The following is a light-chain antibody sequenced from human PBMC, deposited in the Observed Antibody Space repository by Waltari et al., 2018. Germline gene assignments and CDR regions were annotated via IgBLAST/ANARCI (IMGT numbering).Light chain of an antibody. CDR3: ASYTGTTLI. CDR2: DVT. J-gene: IGLJ2*01. V-gene: IGLV2-14*03. Sequence: QSALTQPAAVSASPGQSITISCTSADSDVGISNSVSWYQKHPERAPRLIIYDVTYPPSGISDRFSGSQAGDTASLTISGLQREDEAHYFCASYTGTTLIFGGGTRLTVL. CDR1: DSDVGISNS.